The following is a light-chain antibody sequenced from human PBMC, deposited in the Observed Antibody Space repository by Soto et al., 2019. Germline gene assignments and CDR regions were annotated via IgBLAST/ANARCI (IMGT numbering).Light chain of an antibody. CDR3: CSFAGLNTLL. V-gene: IGLV2-23*01. CDR1: SSDVGSYNL. CDR2: EGS. Sequence: QSALTQPASVSGSPGHSITISCTGTSSDVGSYNLVSWYQQHPGKAPKLMIYEGSKRPSGVSNRFSGSKSGNTASLTISGLQADDEADYYCCSFAGLNTLLFGGGTKVTVL. J-gene: IGLJ2*01.